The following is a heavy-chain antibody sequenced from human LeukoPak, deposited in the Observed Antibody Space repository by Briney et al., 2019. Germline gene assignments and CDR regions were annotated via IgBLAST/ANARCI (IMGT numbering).Heavy chain of an antibody. V-gene: IGHV1-18*01. CDR1: GYTFTSYG. Sequence: ASVKVSCKASGYTFTSYGISWVRQAPGQGLEWMGWISAYNGNTNYAQKLQGRVTMTTDTSTSTAYMELRSLRSDDTAVYYCARGPITMVRGVILYYFDYWGQGTLVTVSS. D-gene: IGHD3-10*01. J-gene: IGHJ4*02. CDR2: ISAYNGNT. CDR3: ARGPITMVRGVILYYFDY.